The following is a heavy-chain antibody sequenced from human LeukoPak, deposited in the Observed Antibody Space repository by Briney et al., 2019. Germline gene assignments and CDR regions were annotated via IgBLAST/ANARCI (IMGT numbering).Heavy chain of an antibody. CDR2: VFYSGSA. J-gene: IGHJ4*02. D-gene: IGHD3-9*01. CDR1: GASIYTVGSF. V-gene: IGHV4-39*01. CDR3: ARPVVLRYFDRYYFDY. Sequence: SETLSLTCAVSGASIYTVGSFWGWIRPPPGKGLEWIGSVFYSGSANYNPSLQSRVTISVDTSRNQFSLRLSSVTPADTAVYYCARPVVLRYFDRYYFDYWGQGTLVTVSS.